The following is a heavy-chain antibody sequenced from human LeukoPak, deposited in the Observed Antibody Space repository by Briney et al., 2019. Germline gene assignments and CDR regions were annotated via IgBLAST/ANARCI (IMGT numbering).Heavy chain of an antibody. J-gene: IGHJ4*02. V-gene: IGHV3-66*01. CDR3: ARDGRSYGFDY. Sequence: GGSLRLSCAASGFTVSSNYMGWVRQAPGKGLEWVSVIYSGGSTYYADSVKGRFTISRDNSRNTLYLQMNSLRAEDTAVYYCARDGRSYGFDYWGQGTLVTVSS. CDR1: GFTVSSNY. CDR2: IYSGGST. D-gene: IGHD5-18*01.